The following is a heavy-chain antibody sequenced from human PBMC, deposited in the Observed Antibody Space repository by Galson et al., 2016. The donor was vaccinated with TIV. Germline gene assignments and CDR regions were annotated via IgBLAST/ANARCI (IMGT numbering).Heavy chain of an antibody. Sequence: SVKVSCKASGYTFSNYGVSWIRQAPGHGLEWMGWISGYNGNTNYAQKFQGRVTLTTDTLTSTACMELRSLTPDDTAIYYCARDRMAILTGYECDYWGQGTLVTVSS. CDR3: ARDRMAILTGYECDY. J-gene: IGHJ4*02. D-gene: IGHD3-9*01. CDR2: ISGYNGNT. V-gene: IGHV1-18*01. CDR1: GYTFSNYG.